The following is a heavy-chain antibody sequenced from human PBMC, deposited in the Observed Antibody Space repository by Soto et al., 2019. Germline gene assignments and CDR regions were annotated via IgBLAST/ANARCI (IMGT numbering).Heavy chain of an antibody. Sequence: SETLSLTCAVYGGSFSGYYWSWIRQPPGKGLEWIGYINYSGGTNYNPSLKSRVTISVDTSKNHFSLKLSSVTAADTAVYYCARLYYDTSDYYYFDYWGQGTLVTVSS. J-gene: IGHJ4*02. CDR1: GGSFSGYY. CDR3: ARLYYDTSDYYYFDY. D-gene: IGHD3-22*01. CDR2: INYSGGT. V-gene: IGHV4-34*01.